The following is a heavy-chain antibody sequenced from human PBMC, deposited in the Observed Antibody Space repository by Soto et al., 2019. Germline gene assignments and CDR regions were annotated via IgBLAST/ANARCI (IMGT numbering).Heavy chain of an antibody. CDR2: IRGGGGTT. J-gene: IGHJ4*02. CDR3: SNLVGERLDTIFDS. D-gene: IGHD3-16*01. Sequence: EVQLLESGGDLVQPGGSLRLSCAASGFTFSSYAMSWVRQAPGKGLEWVSGIRGGGGTTSYAASVKGRFTISRDNSKNTLYLQMNSLRAEDTAVYYCSNLVGERLDTIFDSWGQGTLVTVAS. CDR1: GFTFSSYA. V-gene: IGHV3-23*01.